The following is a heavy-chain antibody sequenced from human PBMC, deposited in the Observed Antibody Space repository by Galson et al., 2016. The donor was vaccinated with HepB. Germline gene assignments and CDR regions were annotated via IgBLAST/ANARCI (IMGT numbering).Heavy chain of an antibody. D-gene: IGHD1-26*01. CDR3: ARGDIVVAILDY. J-gene: IGHJ4*02. CDR1: GFTFSSYS. V-gene: IGHV3-21*03. CDR2: ISSSSSYI. Sequence: SLRLSCAASGFTFSSYSMNWVRQAPGKGLEWVSFISSSSSYIYYADSVKGRFTISRDNAKNSLYLQMNSLRAEDTAVYYCARGDIVVAILDYWGQGTLVTVSS.